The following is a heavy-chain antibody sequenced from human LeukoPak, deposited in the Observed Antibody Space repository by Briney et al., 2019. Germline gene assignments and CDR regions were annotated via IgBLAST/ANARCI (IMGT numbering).Heavy chain of an antibody. CDR1: GFTFSSYE. CDR2: ISSSGSTI. Sequence: GSLRLSCAASGFTFSSYEMNWVRQAPGKGLEWVSYISSSGSTIYYADSVKGRFTISRDNAKNSLSLQMNSLRAEDTAVYYCARVRSGSYYVFDSWGQGTLVTVSS. D-gene: IGHD1-26*01. J-gene: IGHJ4*02. CDR3: ARVRSGSYYVFDS. V-gene: IGHV3-48*03.